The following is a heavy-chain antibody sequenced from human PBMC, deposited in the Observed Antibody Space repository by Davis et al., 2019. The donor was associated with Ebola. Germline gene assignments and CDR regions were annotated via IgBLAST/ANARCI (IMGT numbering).Heavy chain of an antibody. Sequence: GESLKISCAASGFTFDDYTMHWVRQGPGKGLEWVSLISRDGAITKYVDSVKDRFTISRDNAKNSLYLQMNSLRDEDTAVYYCARLLRYAFDIWGQGTMVTVSS. J-gene: IGHJ3*02. D-gene: IGHD4-17*01. CDR3: ARLLRYAFDI. CDR2: ISRDGAIT. V-gene: IGHV3-43*01. CDR1: GFTFDDYT.